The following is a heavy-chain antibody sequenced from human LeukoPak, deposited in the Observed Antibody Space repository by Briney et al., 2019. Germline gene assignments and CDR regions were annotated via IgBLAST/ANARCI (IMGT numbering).Heavy chain of an antibody. V-gene: IGHV3-23*01. CDR3: AKKYSSSSGAWGWYRDAFDI. D-gene: IGHD6-6*01. CDR2: ISGSGGST. CDR1: GFTFSSYA. J-gene: IGHJ3*02. Sequence: PGGSLRLSCAASGFTFSSYAMSWVRQAPGRGLEWVSAISGSGGSTYYADSVKGRFTISRDNSKNTLYLQMNSLRAEDTAVYYCAKKYSSSSGAWGWYRDAFDIWGQGTMVTVSS.